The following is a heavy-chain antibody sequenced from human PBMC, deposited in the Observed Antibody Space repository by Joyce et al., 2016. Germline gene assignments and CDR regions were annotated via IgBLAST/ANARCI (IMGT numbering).Heavy chain of an antibody. CDR1: GFNLRTYA. CDR2: IDQSGNTI. D-gene: IGHD5-18*01. CDR3: AGDRGAMGYGMNV. Sequence: EEHLAESGGGLVQPGGSLRLSCAASGFNLRTYAMNWVRRAPGKGLEWLARIDQSGNTIFYAESVKGRFTISRDTAKNSLFLQMNSLRVDDTAVYYCAGDRGAMGYGMNVWGQGTTVIVSS. J-gene: IGHJ6*02. V-gene: IGHV3-48*01.